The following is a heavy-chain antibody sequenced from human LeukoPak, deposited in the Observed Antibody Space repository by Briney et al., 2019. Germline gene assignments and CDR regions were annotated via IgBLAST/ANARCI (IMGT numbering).Heavy chain of an antibody. CDR2: INHSGST. D-gene: IGHD1-26*01. Sequence: SETLSLTCAVYGGSFSGYHWSWIRQPPGKGPEWIGQINHSGSTNYNPSLKSRVTMSVDTSKSQFSLNLSSVTAADTAVYYCARGWYGGRSIDWYFDLWGRGTLVTVSS. V-gene: IGHV4-34*01. CDR3: ARGWYGGRSIDWYFDL. J-gene: IGHJ2*01. CDR1: GGSFSGYH.